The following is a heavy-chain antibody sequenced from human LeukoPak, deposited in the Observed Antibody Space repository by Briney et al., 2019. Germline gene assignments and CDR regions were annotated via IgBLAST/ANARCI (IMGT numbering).Heavy chain of an antibody. V-gene: IGHV3-64*01. CDR1: GFTFSSYA. Sequence: GGSLRLSCAASGFTFSSYAMHWVRQAPGKGLEYVSAISSNGGSTYYANSVKGRFTISRDNSKNTLYLQMVSLRAEDMAVYYCARRQGGSYDYWGQGTLVTVSS. D-gene: IGHD1-26*01. CDR3: ARRQGGSYDY. CDR2: ISSNGGST. J-gene: IGHJ4*02.